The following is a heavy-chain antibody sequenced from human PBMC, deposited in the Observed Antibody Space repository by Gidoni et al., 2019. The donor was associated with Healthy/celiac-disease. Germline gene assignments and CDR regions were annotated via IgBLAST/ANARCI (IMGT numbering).Heavy chain of an antibody. J-gene: IGHJ4*02. D-gene: IGHD2-15*01. V-gene: IGHV3-23*04. CDR2: ISGSGGST. CDR3: ANPGYCSGGSCYSGYDYVWGSYHFDY. CDR1: GFTFSSYA. Sequence: EVQLVESGGGLVQPGGSLRLSCAASGFTFSSYAMSWVRQAPGKGLEWVSAISGSGGSTYYADSVKGRFTISRDNSKNTLYLQMNSLRAEDTAVYYCANPGYCSGGSCYSGYDYVWGSYHFDYWGQGTLVTVSS.